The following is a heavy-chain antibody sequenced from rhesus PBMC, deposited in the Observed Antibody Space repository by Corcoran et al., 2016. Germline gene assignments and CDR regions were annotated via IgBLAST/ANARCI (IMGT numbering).Heavy chain of an antibody. J-gene: IGHJ4*01. CDR1: GYSISSGYY. CDR3: ARIADYFDY. CDR2: ITYSGST. V-gene: IGHV4-122*02. D-gene: IGHD6-25*01. Sequence: QVQLPDSGPGLVTPSETLSLTCAVSGYSISSGYYWCWIRQPPGKGLEWIGYITYSGSTSYNPSLKSRVTISRDTSKNQFSLKLSSVTAADTAVYYCARIADYFDYWGQGVLVTVSS.